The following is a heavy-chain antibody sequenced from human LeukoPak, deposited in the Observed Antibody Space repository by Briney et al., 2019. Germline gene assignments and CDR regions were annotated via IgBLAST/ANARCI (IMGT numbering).Heavy chain of an antibody. CDR2: IDHSGST. CDR1: GGSISSGGYS. J-gene: IGHJ5*02. D-gene: IGHD3-3*01. V-gene: IGHV4-30-2*01. Sequence: SETLSLTCAVSGGSISSGGYSWIWIRQPPGKGLEWIGYIDHSGSTYYNPSLKSRVTISVDRSKNQFSLKLSSVTAADTAVYYCARAVGVYDFWSGYYRTNCFDPWGQGTLDTVSS. CDR3: ARAVGVYDFWSGYYRTNCFDP.